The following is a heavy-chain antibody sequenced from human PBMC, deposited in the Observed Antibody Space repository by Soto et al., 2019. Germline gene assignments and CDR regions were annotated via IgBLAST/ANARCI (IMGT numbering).Heavy chain of an antibody. CDR2: IWYDGSNK. V-gene: IGHV3-33*01. D-gene: IGHD6-13*01. J-gene: IGHJ4*02. Sequence: GGSLRLSCAASGFTFSSYGMHWVRQAPGKGLEWVAVIWYDGSNKYYADSVKGRFTISRDNSKNTLYLQMNSLRAEDTAVYYCARDRQQLVRGEFDYWGQGTLVTVSS. CDR3: ARDRQQLVRGEFDY. CDR1: GFTFSSYG.